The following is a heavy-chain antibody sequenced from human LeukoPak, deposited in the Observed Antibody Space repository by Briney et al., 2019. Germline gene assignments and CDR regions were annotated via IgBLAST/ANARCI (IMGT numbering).Heavy chain of an antibody. CDR3: AREKRDDILTGYYTNY. CDR2: INSDGSST. CDR1: GFTFSSYA. V-gene: IGHV3-74*01. Sequence: GGTLRLSCSASGFTFSSYAMSWVRQAPGKGLVWVSRINSDGSSTSYADSVKGRFTISRDNAKNTLYLQMNSLRAEDTAVYYCAREKRDDILTGYYTNYWGQGTLVTVSS. D-gene: IGHD3-9*01. J-gene: IGHJ4*02.